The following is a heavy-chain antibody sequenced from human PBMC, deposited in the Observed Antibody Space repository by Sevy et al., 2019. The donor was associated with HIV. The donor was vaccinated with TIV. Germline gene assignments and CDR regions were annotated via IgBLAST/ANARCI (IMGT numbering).Heavy chain of an antibody. CDR1: GYIFPTYW. D-gene: IGHD3-16*01. CDR3: ARGWGDLGFNY. J-gene: IGHJ4*02. V-gene: IGHV5-51*01. CDR2: IYPGDSDT. Sequence: GESLKISCKGSGYIFPTYWIGWVSQMPGKGLEWMGIIYPGDSDTRYSPSFQGQVTISADKSITTAYLQWTSLKASDTAMYYCARGWGDLGFNYWGQGTLVTVSS.